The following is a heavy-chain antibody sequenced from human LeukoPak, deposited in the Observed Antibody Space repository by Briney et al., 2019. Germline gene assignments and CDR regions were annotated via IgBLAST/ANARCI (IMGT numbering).Heavy chain of an antibody. CDR1: GFTFSSYA. J-gene: IGHJ4*02. Sequence: GGSLRLSCAASGFTFSSYAMSWVRQAPGKGLEWVSSISTSSSYIYYADSVKGRFTISRDNAKNSLYLQMNSLRAEDTAVYYCARVGGGALRYFDWLWIDYWGQGTLVTVSS. D-gene: IGHD3-9*01. CDR3: ARVGGGALRYFDWLWIDY. CDR2: ISTSSSYI. V-gene: IGHV3-21*01.